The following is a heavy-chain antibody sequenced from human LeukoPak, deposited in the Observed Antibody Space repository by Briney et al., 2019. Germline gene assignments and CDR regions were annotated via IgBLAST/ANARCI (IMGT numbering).Heavy chain of an antibody. Sequence: PSETLSLTCAVSGGSISSGGYSWGWIRQPPGKGLEWIGYIHHSGSTYYNPSLKSRVTISVDRSKNQFSLKLSSVTAADTAVYYCARAGSGSGSYTPLLDYWGQGTLVTVSS. V-gene: IGHV4-30-2*01. CDR1: GGSISSGGYS. J-gene: IGHJ4*02. D-gene: IGHD3-10*01. CDR2: IHHSGST. CDR3: ARAGSGSGSYTPLLDY.